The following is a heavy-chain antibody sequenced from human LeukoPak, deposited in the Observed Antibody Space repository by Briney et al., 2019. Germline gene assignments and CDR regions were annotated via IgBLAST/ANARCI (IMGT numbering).Heavy chain of an antibody. V-gene: IGHV1-69*13. CDR2: IIPLFGAA. CDR1: GGTFSSFA. CDR3: ARGWLAETTVVTPYNY. Sequence: ASVTVSCKASGGTFSSFAINWVRQAPGQGLEWMGGIIPLFGAAKYAQKFQGRVTITAVESMSTAYMELSSLRSEDTAVYYCARGWLAETTVVTPYNYWGQGTLVTVSS. D-gene: IGHD4-23*01. J-gene: IGHJ4*02.